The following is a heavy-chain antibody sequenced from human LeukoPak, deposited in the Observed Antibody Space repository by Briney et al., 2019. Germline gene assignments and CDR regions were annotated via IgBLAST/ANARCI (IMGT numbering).Heavy chain of an antibody. J-gene: IGHJ4*02. V-gene: IGHV4-39*01. D-gene: IGHD1-26*01. CDR1: GGSISSSSYY. CDR2: IYYSGST. Sequence: SETLSLTCTVSGGSISSSSYYWGWIRQPPGKGLEWIGSIYYSGSTYYNPSLKSRVTISVDTSKNQFSLKLSSVTAADTAVYYCARRYGSGSFDYFDYWGQGTLVTVSS. CDR3: ARRYGSGSFDYFDY.